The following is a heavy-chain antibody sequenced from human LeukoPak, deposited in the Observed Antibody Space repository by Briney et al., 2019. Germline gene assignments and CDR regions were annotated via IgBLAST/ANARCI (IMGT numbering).Heavy chain of an antibody. CDR2: IYSGGSA. D-gene: IGHD4-17*01. CDR3: ATGYGDYWGYYFDY. J-gene: IGHJ4*02. V-gene: IGHV3-53*01. Sequence: GGSLRLSCAASGFDVSTIYMSWVRQAPGKGLEWVSVIYSGGSAYYADSAKGRFTISRDNSKNTLYLDMNSLRAEDTAVYYCATGYGDYWGYYFDYWGQGTLLTVSS. CDR1: GFDVSTIY.